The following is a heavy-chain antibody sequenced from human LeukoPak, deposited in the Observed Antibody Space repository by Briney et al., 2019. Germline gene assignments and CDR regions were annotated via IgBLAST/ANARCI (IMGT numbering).Heavy chain of an antibody. Sequence: ASVKVSCKASGYTFINNWMHWVRQAPGQGLEWVGLINPTGSRTLYAQKFQGRVTMTEDTSTDTAYMELSSLRSEDTAVYYCARAQSGSYLGNWFDPWGQGTLVTVSS. J-gene: IGHJ5*02. D-gene: IGHD1-26*01. CDR2: INPTGSRT. CDR1: GYTFINNW. V-gene: IGHV1-46*01. CDR3: ARAQSGSYLGNWFDP.